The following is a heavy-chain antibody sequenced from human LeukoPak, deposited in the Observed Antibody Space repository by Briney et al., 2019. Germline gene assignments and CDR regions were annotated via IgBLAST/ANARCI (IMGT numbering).Heavy chain of an antibody. D-gene: IGHD6-6*01. Sequence: SETLSLTCTVSGGSISSYYWSWIRQPPGKGLEWIGYIYYSGSTNYNPSLKSRVTISVDTSKNQFSLKLSSVTAADTAMYYCARGGSSSGRIDYWGQGTLVTVSS. J-gene: IGHJ4*02. CDR1: GGSISSYY. V-gene: IGHV4-59*01. CDR2: IYYSGST. CDR3: ARGGSSSGRIDY.